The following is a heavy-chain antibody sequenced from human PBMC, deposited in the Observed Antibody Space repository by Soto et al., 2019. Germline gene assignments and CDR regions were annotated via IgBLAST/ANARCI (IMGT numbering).Heavy chain of an antibody. CDR2: IRSKVNTYAT. D-gene: IGHD5-18*01. CDR1: GFTLSDSA. Sequence: EVQLVESGGGLVQPGGSLKLSCAASGFTLSDSAMHWVRQASGKGLEWVGRIRSKVNTYATAYDASVKGRFTISRDDSVNTTYLQMNSLKAEDTAVYYCTRRRDWTAMDPRDYWGQGTLVTVSS. V-gene: IGHV3-73*02. CDR3: TRRRDWTAMDPRDY. J-gene: IGHJ4*02.